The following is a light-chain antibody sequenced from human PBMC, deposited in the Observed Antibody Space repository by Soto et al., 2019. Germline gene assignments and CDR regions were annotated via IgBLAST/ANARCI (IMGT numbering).Light chain of an antibody. J-gene: IGLJ1*01. Sequence: QSVLTQPRSVSGSPGQSVTISCTGTSSDVGTYDFVSWYQQHPGKAPRLMIFDVSERPSGVPDRFSGSKSGNTASLTISGLQAEDEADYYCSSYTSSNTLEVFGFGTKLTVL. CDR2: DVS. V-gene: IGLV2-11*01. CDR3: SSYTSSNTLEV. CDR1: SSDVGTYDF.